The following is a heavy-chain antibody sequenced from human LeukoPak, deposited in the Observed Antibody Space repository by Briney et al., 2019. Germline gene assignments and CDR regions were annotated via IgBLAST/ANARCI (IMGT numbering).Heavy chain of an antibody. CDR2: LSFDESS. D-gene: IGHD6-19*01. CDR1: GINFGASI. J-gene: IGHJ3*02. V-gene: IGHV3-30*04. CDR3: AREGHSSGFAPAFDT. Sequence: GTSLRLSCATSGINFGASIMHWIRQAPGKGLEWVAGLSFDESSYYGGSVEGRFIISGDNSKRTLYPQMNSLKVEDTALYYCAREGHSSGFAPAFDTWGQGTMVTVSS.